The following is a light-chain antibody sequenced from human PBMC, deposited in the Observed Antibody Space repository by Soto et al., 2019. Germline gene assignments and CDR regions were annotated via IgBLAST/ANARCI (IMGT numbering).Light chain of an antibody. CDR3: SSYTPSITLL. CDR1: SSNIGASYD. J-gene: IGLJ2*01. CDR2: DGT. Sequence: QSVLTQPPSVSGAPGQRVTISCTGSSSNIGASYDVHWYQQLPGTAPKLLIYDGTDRPSGVSRRFSGSRSGNTASLTISGLQAEDEAHYYCSSYTPSITLLFGGGTKLTVL. V-gene: IGLV1-40*01.